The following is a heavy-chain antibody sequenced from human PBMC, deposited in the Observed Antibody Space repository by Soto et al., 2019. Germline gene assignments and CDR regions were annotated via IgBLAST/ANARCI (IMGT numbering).Heavy chain of an antibody. CDR1: GFSLSTSGMY. CDR2: IDWDDDK. D-gene: IGHD5-12*01. V-gene: IGHV2-70*11. J-gene: IGHJ4*02. CDR3: ARCQRWLQSEFDY. Sequence: SRPTLVNPTQTLQLTCTFSGFSLSTSGMYVSWIRQPPGKALEWLARIDWDDDKYYSTSLKTRLTISKDTSKNKVVLTMTNMDPVDTAKYYCARCQRWLQSEFDYWGQGTLVTVSS.